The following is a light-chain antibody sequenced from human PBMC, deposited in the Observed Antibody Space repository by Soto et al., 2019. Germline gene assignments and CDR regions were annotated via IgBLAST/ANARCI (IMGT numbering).Light chain of an antibody. Sequence: DVVMTQSPLSLPVTLGQPASISCRSSQSLVCSDGNTYLNWFQQRPGQSPRRLIYKVSKRDSGVPDRFSGSGSGSDFTLKISRVEAEDVGVYYCMQGTHWPPFTFGPGTKVDIK. CDR2: KVS. CDR1: QSLVCSDGNTY. J-gene: IGKJ3*01. CDR3: MQGTHWPPFT. V-gene: IGKV2-30*01.